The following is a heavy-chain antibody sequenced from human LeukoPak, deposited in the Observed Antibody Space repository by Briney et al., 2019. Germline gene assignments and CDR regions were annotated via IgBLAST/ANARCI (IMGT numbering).Heavy chain of an antibody. CDR3: AGSYDSSGYYSDY. J-gene: IGHJ4*02. CDR1: GGSFSGYY. V-gene: IGHV4-34*01. D-gene: IGHD3-22*01. Sequence: SETLSLTCAVYGGSFSGYYWSWIRQPPGKGLEWIGEINHSGSTNCNPSLKSRVTISVDTSKNQFSLKLSSVTAADTAVYYCAGSYDSSGYYSDYWGQGTLVTVSS. CDR2: INHSGST.